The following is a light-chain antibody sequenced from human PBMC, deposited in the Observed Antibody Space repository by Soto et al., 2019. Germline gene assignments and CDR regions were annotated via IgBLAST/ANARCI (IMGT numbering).Light chain of an antibody. CDR2: DAS. Sequence: EIVLTQAPATLSLSPGERATLSCRASQSFSSYLAWYQQKPGQAPRLLIYDASNRATGIPARFSGSGFGTDFTLTISILEPEDFAVYYCQQRSNWPPRITFGQGTRLEIK. V-gene: IGKV3-11*01. CDR3: QQRSNWPPRIT. J-gene: IGKJ5*01. CDR1: QSFSSY.